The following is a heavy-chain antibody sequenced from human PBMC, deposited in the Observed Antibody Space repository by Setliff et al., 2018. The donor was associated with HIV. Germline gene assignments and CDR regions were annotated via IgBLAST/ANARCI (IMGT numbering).Heavy chain of an antibody. CDR2: INPSGGST. D-gene: IGHD5-18*01. J-gene: IGHJ4*02. CDR1: GYTFTSYY. Sequence: ASVKVSCKASGYTFTSYYIHWVRQAPGQGLEWMGMINPSGGSTSYAQKFQGRVTMTRDTSTSTVYMELRSLRSDDTAVYYCARVDTAMVRSFDYWGQGTLVTVSS. CDR3: ARVDTAMVRSFDY. V-gene: IGHV1-46*01.